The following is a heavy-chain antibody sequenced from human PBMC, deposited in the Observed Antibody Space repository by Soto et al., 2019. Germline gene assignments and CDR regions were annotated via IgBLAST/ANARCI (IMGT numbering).Heavy chain of an antibody. CDR2: ISGDSGTM. J-gene: IGHJ4*02. V-gene: IGHV3-48*02. Sequence: HPGGSLRLSCAASGFTFSTYKMNWVRQAPGKGLEWVSYISGDSGTMYYADSVKGRFTISRDNSKNSLYLQMSSLRDEDTAVYYCVRNGGFDYSGQGTPVTVSS. CDR3: VRNGGFDY. CDR1: GFTFSTYK. D-gene: IGHD3-16*01.